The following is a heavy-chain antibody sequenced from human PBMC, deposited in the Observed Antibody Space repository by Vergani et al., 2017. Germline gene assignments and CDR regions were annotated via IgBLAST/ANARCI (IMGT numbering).Heavy chain of an antibody. Sequence: QVQLQESGPGLVKPSQTLSLTCTVSGGSISSGSYYWSWIRQPAGKGLEWIGRIYYSGSTNYNPSRKSRVTISVDTSKNQFSLKLSSVTAADTAVFYCARASLQLWPPGVYYFDYWGQGTLVTVSS. V-gene: IGHV4-61*02. J-gene: IGHJ4*02. CDR1: GGSISSGSYY. D-gene: IGHD5-18*01. CDR2: IYYSGST. CDR3: ARASLQLWPPGVYYFDY.